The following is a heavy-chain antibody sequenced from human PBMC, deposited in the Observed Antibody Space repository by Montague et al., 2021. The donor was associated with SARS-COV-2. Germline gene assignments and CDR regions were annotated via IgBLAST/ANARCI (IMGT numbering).Heavy chain of an antibody. D-gene: IGHD3-3*01. CDR2: IYWDGDQ. J-gene: IGHJ3*01. CDR1: GFSLNTDGVG. V-gene: IGHV2-5*02. Sequence: VKPTQTLTLTCVFSGFSLNTDGVGVAWIRRPPGKALEWLAPIYWDGDQRYSPSLKTRLTITKDTSKNRVVLTMTNLDPVDTATYYCARRYDFYRAEAFDVWGQGTMLTVSS. CDR3: ARRYDFYRAEAFDV.